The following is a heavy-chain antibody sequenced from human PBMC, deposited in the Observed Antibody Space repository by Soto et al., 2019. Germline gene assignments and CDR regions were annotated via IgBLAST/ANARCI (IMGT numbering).Heavy chain of an antibody. V-gene: IGHV1-3*01. Sequence: ASVKVSCKASGYTFTYYGIHWVRQAPGQRFEWLGWINAGNGYTKYSQKLQGRATITRDTSASTVYMDLRSLISEDTAVYYCARWCVDSNSYGRVDYWSQGTLVTVSS. CDR3: ARWCVDSNSYGRVDY. CDR2: INAGNGYT. D-gene: IGHD6-6*01. CDR1: GYTFTYYG. J-gene: IGHJ4*02.